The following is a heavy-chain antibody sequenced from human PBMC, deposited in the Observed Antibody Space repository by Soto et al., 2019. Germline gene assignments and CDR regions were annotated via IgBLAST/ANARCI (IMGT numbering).Heavy chain of an antibody. Sequence: SVKVSCKASGGTFSSYTISWVRQANGQGLEWMGRIIPILGIANYAQKFQGRVTITADKSTSTAYMELSSLRSEDTAVYYCASWGYSSGDDAFDIWGQGTMVTVSS. CDR1: GGTFSSYT. J-gene: IGHJ3*02. V-gene: IGHV1-69*02. CDR2: IIPILGIA. CDR3: ASWGYSSGDDAFDI. D-gene: IGHD6-19*01.